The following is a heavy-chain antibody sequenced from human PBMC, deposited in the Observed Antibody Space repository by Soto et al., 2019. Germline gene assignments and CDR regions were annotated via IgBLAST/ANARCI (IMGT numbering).Heavy chain of an antibody. CDR1: GGSIGSHY. D-gene: IGHD1-26*01. Sequence: SETLSLTCTVSGGSIGSHYWSWVRQAPGKGLEWIGCIYYRGNTFYNPSLKSRGTISVDTSNNQFSLKLDSVTPADTAVYYCARDGREASGIDVWGHGTAVTVSS. V-gene: IGHV4-59*11. CDR2: IYYRGNT. CDR3: ARDGREASGIDV. J-gene: IGHJ6*02.